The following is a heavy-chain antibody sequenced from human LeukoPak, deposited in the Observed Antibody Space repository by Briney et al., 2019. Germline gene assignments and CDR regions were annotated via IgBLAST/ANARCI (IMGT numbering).Heavy chain of an antibody. J-gene: IGHJ3*02. Sequence: GGSLRLSCAASGFTFSSYWMHWVRQAPGKGLVWVSRINTDGSSTSYADSVKGRFTISRDNAKNTLYLQMNSLRAEDTAVYYCARVITGTRDAFDIWGQGTMVTVSS. V-gene: IGHV3-74*01. CDR2: INTDGSST. D-gene: IGHD1-7*01. CDR3: ARVITGTRDAFDI. CDR1: GFTFSSYW.